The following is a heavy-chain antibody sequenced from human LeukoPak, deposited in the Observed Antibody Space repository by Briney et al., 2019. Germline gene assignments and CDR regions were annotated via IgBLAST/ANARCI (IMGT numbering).Heavy chain of an antibody. CDR2: IYTSGST. V-gene: IGHV4-61*02. J-gene: IGHJ4*02. CDR3: ATVDTAMVSNY. Sequence: SETLSLTCFVSGVSISSGTYYWSWIRQPAGKGLEWIGRIYTSGSTNYNPSLRTRVSISVDTSKNQFSLKLSSVTAADTAVYYCATVDTAMVSNYWGQGTLVTVSS. D-gene: IGHD5-18*01. CDR1: GVSISSGTYY.